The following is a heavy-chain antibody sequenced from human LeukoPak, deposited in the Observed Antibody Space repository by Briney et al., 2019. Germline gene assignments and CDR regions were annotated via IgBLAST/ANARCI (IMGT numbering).Heavy chain of an antibody. CDR2: TYHTGSA. J-gene: IGHJ5*02. Sequence: PSDTLSLTCVVSGYSISSGYQWAWIRQSPGKGLEWIGSTYHTGSAHYNPSLQSRVTISVDTSNNQFFLRLNSVTAADTAIYYCARDPRWLTPDCTSTSCYENYFDPWGQGTLVTVSS. D-gene: IGHD2-2*01. CDR3: ARDPRWLTPDCTSTSCYENYFDP. V-gene: IGHV4-38-2*02. CDR1: GYSISSGYQ.